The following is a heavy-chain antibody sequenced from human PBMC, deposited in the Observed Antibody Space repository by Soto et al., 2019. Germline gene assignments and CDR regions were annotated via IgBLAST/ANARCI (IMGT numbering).Heavy chain of an antibody. CDR3: ASGIQLWLRRINNGYSG. CDR1: GGTFSTYA. CDR2: IIPMFGTA. D-gene: IGHD5-18*01. V-gene: IGHV1-69*12. J-gene: IGHJ4*02. Sequence: QGQLVQSGAEVKKPESSVKGTCKAPGGTFSTYAISWVRHAPGQGLEWMGGIIPMFGTANYAQRFQDRVTITADESTNTVYMELSSLTSEDTAVYFCASGIQLWLRRINNGYSGWGQGTLVTVSS.